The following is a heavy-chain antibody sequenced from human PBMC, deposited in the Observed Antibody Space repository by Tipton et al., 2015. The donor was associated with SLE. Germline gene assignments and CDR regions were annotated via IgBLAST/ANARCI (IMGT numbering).Heavy chain of an antibody. CDR1: GDSITSYY. CDR2: IYYSGTT. V-gene: IGHV4-59*01. J-gene: IGHJ5*02. CDR3: ARDSSGVYNWFDP. Sequence: TLSLTCSVSGDSITSYYWSWIRQPPGKGLEWIGYIYYSGTTNYNPSLKSRVTISVDTSKNQFSLKLTSVTAADTAVYYCARDSSGVYNWFDPWGQGPLVTVSS. D-gene: IGHD3-22*01.